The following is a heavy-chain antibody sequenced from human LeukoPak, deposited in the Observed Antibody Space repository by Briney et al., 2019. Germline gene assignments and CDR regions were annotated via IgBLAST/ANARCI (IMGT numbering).Heavy chain of an antibody. V-gene: IGHV4-34*01. Sequence: SETLSLTCAVYGGSFSGYNWSWIRQPPGKGLEWIGEINHSGSTNYNPSLKSRATISVDTSKNQFSLKLSSVTAADTAVYYCARGVPLYWGSYRYSARLDYWGQGTLVTVSS. CDR2: INHSGST. D-gene: IGHD3-16*02. CDR3: ARGVPLYWGSYRYSARLDY. J-gene: IGHJ4*02. CDR1: GGSFSGYN.